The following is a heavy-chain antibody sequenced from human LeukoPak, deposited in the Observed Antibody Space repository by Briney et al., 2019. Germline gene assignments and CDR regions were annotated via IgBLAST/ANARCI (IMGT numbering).Heavy chain of an antibody. J-gene: IGHJ4*02. Sequence: SETLSLTCTVSGGSISSSSYYWGWIRQPPGKGLEWIGEINHSGSTNYNPSLKSRVTISVDTSKNQFSLKLSSVTAADTAVYYCARDGEMATIENYFGYWGQGTLVTVSS. CDR2: INHSGST. D-gene: IGHD5-24*01. V-gene: IGHV4-39*07. CDR3: ARDGEMATIENYFGY. CDR1: GGSISSSSYY.